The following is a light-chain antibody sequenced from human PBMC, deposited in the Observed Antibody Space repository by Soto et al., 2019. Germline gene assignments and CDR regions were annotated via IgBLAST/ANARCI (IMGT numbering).Light chain of an antibody. CDR2: DAS. V-gene: IGKV3D-20*01. J-gene: IGKJ4*01. CDR1: QSINNNY. CDR3: QQFDNLIT. Sequence: EIVLTQSPATLSLSPGERATLSCGASQSINNNYLACYQQKPGLAPRLLIYDASTRAAVIPDRFSGSGSGTDFTLTISRLEPEDFAVYYCQQFDNLITFGGGTKVDIK.